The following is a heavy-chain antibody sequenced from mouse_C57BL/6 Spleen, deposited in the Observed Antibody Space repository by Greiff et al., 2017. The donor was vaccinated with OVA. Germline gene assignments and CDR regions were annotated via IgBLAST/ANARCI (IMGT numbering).Heavy chain of an antibody. CDR2: INPNNGGT. J-gene: IGHJ4*01. CDR3: ARCTTVHYYAMDY. V-gene: IGHV1-22*01. D-gene: IGHD1-1*01. Sequence: EVQLQQSGPELVKPGASVKMSCKASGYTFTDYNMHWVKQSHGKSLEWIGYINPNNGGTSYNQKFKGKATLTVNKSSSTAYMELRSLTSEDSAVYYCARCTTVHYYAMDYWGQGTSVTVSS. CDR1: GYTFTDYN.